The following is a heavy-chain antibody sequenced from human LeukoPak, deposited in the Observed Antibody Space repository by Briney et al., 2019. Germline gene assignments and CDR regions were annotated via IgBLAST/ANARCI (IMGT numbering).Heavy chain of an antibody. J-gene: IGHJ5*02. V-gene: IGHV5-51*01. D-gene: IGHD5-18*01. CDR2: IYPGDSDT. Sequence: GESLKISCKGSGYTFSNFWIAWVRQMPGKGLEWMGSIYPGDSDTRYSPSFQGQVTISADKSLATASLLWSSRKASDTAMYFCARLADTTSWGQGTLVTVSS. CDR1: GYTFSNFW. CDR3: ARLADTTS.